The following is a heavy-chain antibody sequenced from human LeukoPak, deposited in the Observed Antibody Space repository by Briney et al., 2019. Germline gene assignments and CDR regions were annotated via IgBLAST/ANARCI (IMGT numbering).Heavy chain of an antibody. CDR3: AREARLG. V-gene: IGHV3-20*04. Sequence: PGGSLRLSCAASGFTLDDYGMSWVRHAPGKGLEWVYFINWNVGSTAYADSVKGRFTISRDNAKNSLYLQMNSLRAEDTALYYCAREARLGGGQGTLVTVSS. J-gene: IGHJ4*02. CDR2: INWNVGST. D-gene: IGHD1-26*01. CDR1: GFTLDDYG.